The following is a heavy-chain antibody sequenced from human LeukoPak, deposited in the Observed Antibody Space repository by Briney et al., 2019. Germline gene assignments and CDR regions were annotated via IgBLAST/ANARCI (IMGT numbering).Heavy chain of an antibody. J-gene: IGHJ5*02. Sequence: PSETLSLTCTVSGASITAYYWSWIRQPPGKGLEWIGYAHYSGNTKYSSSLRSRVTTSVDTSRSQFSLKLNSVTAADTAVYYCARGVGCSGGTCYFVYWLDPWGQGTLVTVSS. D-gene: IGHD2-15*01. CDR2: AHYSGNT. CDR1: GASITAYY. CDR3: ARGVGCSGGTCYFVYWLDP. V-gene: IGHV4-59*01.